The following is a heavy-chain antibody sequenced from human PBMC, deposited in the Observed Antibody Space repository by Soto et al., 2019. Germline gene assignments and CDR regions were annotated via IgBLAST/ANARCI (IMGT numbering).Heavy chain of an antibody. CDR3: AGSRITVFGVPPMATLHHYRIDV. D-gene: IGHD3-3*01. Sequence: QVQLVQSGAEVKKPGSSVKVSCKASGGTFSSYAISWVRQAPGQGLEWMGGIIPIFGTPNYAQKFQGRVKISGDESTDTGYLELGSLGSEDTAGFFCAGSRITVFGVPPMATLHHYRIDVWGQGTTVTVSS. J-gene: IGHJ6*02. CDR2: IIPIFGTP. V-gene: IGHV1-69*01. CDR1: GGTFSSYA.